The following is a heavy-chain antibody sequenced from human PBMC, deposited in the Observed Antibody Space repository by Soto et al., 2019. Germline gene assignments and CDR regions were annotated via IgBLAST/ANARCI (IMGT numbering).Heavy chain of an antibody. Sequence: SETLSLTCAVYGGSFSGYYWSWIRQPPGKGLEWIGEINHSGSTNYNPSLKSRVTISVDTSKNQFSLKLSSVTAADTAVYYCARPREGRTTVTHYYFDYWGQGTLVTVSS. D-gene: IGHD4-17*01. CDR3: ARPREGRTTVTHYYFDY. CDR1: GGSFSGYY. J-gene: IGHJ4*02. CDR2: INHSGST. V-gene: IGHV4-34*01.